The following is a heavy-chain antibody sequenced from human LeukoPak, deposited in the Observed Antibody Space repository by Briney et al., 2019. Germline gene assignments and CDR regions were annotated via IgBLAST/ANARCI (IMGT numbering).Heavy chain of an antibody. Sequence: QSGGSLRLSCAASEFTFSSYGMHWVRQAPGKGLEWVAVISYDGNSEYYADSVRGRFTISRDNSKNTLFLQMNSLRVEDTAVYYCANDEGCSGDNCYSGSQLIGHWGQGTLVTVSS. CDR2: ISYDGNSE. V-gene: IGHV3-30*18. J-gene: IGHJ4*02. D-gene: IGHD2-15*01. CDR1: EFTFSSYG. CDR3: ANDEGCSGDNCYSGSQLIGH.